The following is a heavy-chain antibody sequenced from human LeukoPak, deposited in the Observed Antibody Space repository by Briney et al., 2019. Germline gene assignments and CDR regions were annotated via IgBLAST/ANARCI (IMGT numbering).Heavy chain of an antibody. D-gene: IGHD6-19*01. CDR2: ISSSSSTI. Sequence: PGGSLRLSCAASGFTFSSYSMNWVRQAPGKGLEWVSYISSSSSTIYYADSVKGRFTISRDNAKNSLCLQMNSLRAEDTAVYYCARESSGCPDYWGQGTLVTVSS. V-gene: IGHV3-48*01. CDR3: ARESSGCPDY. J-gene: IGHJ4*02. CDR1: GFTFSSYS.